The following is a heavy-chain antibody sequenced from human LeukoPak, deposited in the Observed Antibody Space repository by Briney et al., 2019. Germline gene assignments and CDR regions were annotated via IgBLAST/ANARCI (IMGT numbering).Heavy chain of an antibody. J-gene: IGHJ4*02. CDR1: GASMTNYF. D-gene: IGHD2-8*01. Sequence: SETLSLTCSVSGASMTNYFWTWIRQPPGKGLEYIGYTSHTGITNYNPSLKSRLTMSLDTSTNQFYLELTSVAAADTAFYFCAILLLDWSQDGVSYGGPHLPDWGPGTLVSVSS. CDR3: AILLLDWSQDGVSYGGPHLPD. V-gene: IGHV4-59*01. CDR2: TSHTGIT.